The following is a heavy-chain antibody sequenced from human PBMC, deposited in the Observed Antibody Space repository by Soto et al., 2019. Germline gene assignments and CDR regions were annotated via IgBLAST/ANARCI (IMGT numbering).Heavy chain of an antibody. CDR3: ARHLAYYYGMDV. CDR2: IYYSGST. J-gene: IGHJ6*02. V-gene: IGHV4-39*01. CDR1: GGSISSSSYY. Sequence: SETLSLTCTVSGGSISSSSYYWGWIRQPPGKGLEWIGSIYYSGSTYYNPSLKSRVTISVDTSKNQFPLKLSSVTAADTAVYYCARHLAYYYGMDVWGQGTTVTVSS.